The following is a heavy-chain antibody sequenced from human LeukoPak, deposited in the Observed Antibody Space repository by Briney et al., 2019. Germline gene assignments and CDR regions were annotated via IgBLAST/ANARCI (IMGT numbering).Heavy chain of an antibody. CDR1: GFSISHYA. V-gene: IGHV3-23*01. CDR2: LSTSGGAT. CDR3: AARSSGSHFDY. J-gene: IGHJ4*02. D-gene: IGHD3-10*01. Sequence: GGSLRLSYSVAASGFSISHYAMNWVRQAPGKGLEWVSGLSTSGGATYYADSVKGRFTISRDTSKNTLYLQMNSLRVEDTALYYCAARSSGSHFDYWGQGTLVTVSS.